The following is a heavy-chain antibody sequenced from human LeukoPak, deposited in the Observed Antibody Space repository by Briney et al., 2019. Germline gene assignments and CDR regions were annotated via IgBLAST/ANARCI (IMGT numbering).Heavy chain of an antibody. V-gene: IGHV4-61*01. J-gene: IGHJ4*02. CDR1: GGSVSSGSYY. Sequence: PSETLSLTCTVSGGSVSSGSYYWSWIRQPPGKGLEWIGYIYYSGSTNYNPSLKSRVTISVDTSKNQFSLKLSSVTAADTAVYYCARARGGYRPDYWGQGTLVTVSS. CDR3: ARARGGYRPDY. D-gene: IGHD1-26*01. CDR2: IYYSGST.